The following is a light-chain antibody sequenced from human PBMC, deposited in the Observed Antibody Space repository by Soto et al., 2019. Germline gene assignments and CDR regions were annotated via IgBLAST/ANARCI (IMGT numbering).Light chain of an antibody. CDR3: QQYDNLPLT. CDR2: DAS. CDR1: QDSSNY. V-gene: IGKV1-33*01. J-gene: IGKJ4*01. Sequence: DIRMTQSPSSLSASVWDRVTITCQASQDSSNYLSWFQQKPGKAPKLLIYDASTLETGVPSRFSGSGFGTDFSFTIVSLHPEDVATYFCQQYDNLPLTFGGGTKVDIK.